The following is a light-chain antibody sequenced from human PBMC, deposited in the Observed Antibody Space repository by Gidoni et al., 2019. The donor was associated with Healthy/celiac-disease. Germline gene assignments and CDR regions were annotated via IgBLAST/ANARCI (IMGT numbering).Light chain of an antibody. CDR2: KDS. Sequence: SYELPQPPSVSVSPGQTARITCSADALTKQYAYWSQQKPGQAPVLVIYKDSERPSGIPERFSGSSSGTTVTLTISGVQAEDEADYYCQSADSSGTAVVFGGGTKLTVL. V-gene: IGLV3-25*03. CDR3: QSADSSGTAVV. CDR1: ALTKQY. J-gene: IGLJ2*01.